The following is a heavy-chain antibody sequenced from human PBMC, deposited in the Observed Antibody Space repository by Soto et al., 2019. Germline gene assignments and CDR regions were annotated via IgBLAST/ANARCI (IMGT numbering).Heavy chain of an antibody. CDR2: ISGSGGST. CDR1: GFTFSSYA. CDR3: AKEWDAAAGTWSWFDP. Sequence: VGSLRLSCAASGFTFSSYAMSWVRQAPGKGLEWVSAISGSGGSTYYADSVKGRFTISRDNSKNTLYLQMNSLRAEDTAVYYCAKEWDAAAGTWSWFDPWGQGTLVTVSS. J-gene: IGHJ5*02. D-gene: IGHD6-13*01. V-gene: IGHV3-23*01.